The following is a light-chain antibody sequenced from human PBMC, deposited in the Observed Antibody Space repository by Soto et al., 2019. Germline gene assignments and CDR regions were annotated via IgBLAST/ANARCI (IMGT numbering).Light chain of an antibody. CDR3: CSYAGSTTVV. J-gene: IGLJ2*01. V-gene: IGLV2-23*01. Sequence: QSALTQPASVSGSPGQSITISCSGASGDVGSYNPVSWYQQHPGKAPKLTIYEDRKRPSGVSNRFSGSKSGNTASLTISGLQAEDEADYYCCSYAGSTTVVFGGGTKLTVL. CDR1: SGDVGSYNP. CDR2: EDR.